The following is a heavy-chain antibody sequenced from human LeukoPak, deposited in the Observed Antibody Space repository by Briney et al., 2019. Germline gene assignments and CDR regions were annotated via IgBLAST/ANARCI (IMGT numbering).Heavy chain of an antibody. D-gene: IGHD3-16*02. CDR3: ARDDDVWGSYRSPSDY. J-gene: IGHJ4*02. CDR1: GFTFTSYS. CDR2: ISGSSSTI. Sequence: GGSLRLSCAASGFTFTSYSMNWVRQAPGKGLEWVSYISGSSSTIYYADSVKGRFTVSRDNAKNSLYLQMNSLRAEDTAVYYCARDDDVWGSYRSPSDYWGQGTLVTVSS. V-gene: IGHV3-48*01.